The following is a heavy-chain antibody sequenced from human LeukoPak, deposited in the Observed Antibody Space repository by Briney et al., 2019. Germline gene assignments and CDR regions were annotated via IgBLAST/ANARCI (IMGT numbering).Heavy chain of an antibody. J-gene: IGHJ6*03. CDR2: IYTSGST. CDR1: GGSISSNY. V-gene: IGHV4-4*07. Sequence: SETLSLTCNVSGGSISSNYWSWIRQPAGKGLEWIGRIYTSGSTNYNPSLKSRVTISVDTSKNQFSLKLTSVTAADTAVYYCARDYYGSVIRYYYYYMDVWGKGTTVTVSS. D-gene: IGHD3-10*01. CDR3: ARDYYGSVIRYYYYYMDV.